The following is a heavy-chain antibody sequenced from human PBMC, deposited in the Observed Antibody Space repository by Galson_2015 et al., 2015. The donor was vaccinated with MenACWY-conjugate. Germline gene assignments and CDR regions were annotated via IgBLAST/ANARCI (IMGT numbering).Heavy chain of an antibody. Sequence: SETLSLTCPVSGASISSYYWSWIRQPPGKGLEWIGYIYYSGSSNYNPSLKSRVTMSVDTSKNQFSLNLSSVTAADTAVYYCARDTSPAIWGQGTLVTVSS. D-gene: IGHD6-25*01. V-gene: IGHV4-59*01. CDR2: IYYSGSS. J-gene: IGHJ4*02. CDR1: GASISSYY. CDR3: ARDTSPAI.